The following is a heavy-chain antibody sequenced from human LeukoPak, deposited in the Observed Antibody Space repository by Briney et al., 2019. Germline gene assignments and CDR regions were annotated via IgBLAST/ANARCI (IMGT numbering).Heavy chain of an antibody. CDR3: ARALSYDSSGYPNWFDP. J-gene: IGHJ5*02. CDR2: IYYSGST. D-gene: IGHD3-22*01. Sequence: SETLSLTCTVSGGSISSSNYYWGWIRQPPGKGLEWIGSIYYSGSTYYNPSLKSRVTISVDTSKNQFSLKVSPVTAADTAVYYCARALSYDSSGYPNWFDPWGQGTLVTVSS. V-gene: IGHV4-39*01. CDR1: GGSISSSNYY.